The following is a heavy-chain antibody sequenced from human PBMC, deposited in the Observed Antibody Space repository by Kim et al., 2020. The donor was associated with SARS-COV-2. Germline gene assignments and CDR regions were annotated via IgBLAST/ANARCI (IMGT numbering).Heavy chain of an antibody. V-gene: IGHV4-61*01. J-gene: IGHJ2*01. CDR3: ARDPGNWSARFWYFDL. CDR2: MYYSGST. Sequence: SETLSLTCTVSGGSVTSGSYYWFWIRQPPGKGLEWIGHMYYSGSTTYNPSLKSRVTTSVDTSKNQLALKLRSVTAADTAVYYCARDPGNWSARFWYFDLGGRGTLVTVSS. CDR1: GGSVTSGSYY. D-gene: IGHD1-20*01.